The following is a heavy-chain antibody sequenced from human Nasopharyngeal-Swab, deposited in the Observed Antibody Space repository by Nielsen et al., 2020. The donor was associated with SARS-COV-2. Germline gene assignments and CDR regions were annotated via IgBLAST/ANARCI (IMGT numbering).Heavy chain of an antibody. CDR1: GFTFSNAW. J-gene: IGHJ6*02. D-gene: IGHD3-10*01. V-gene: IGHV3-15*01. Sequence: GGSLRLSCAASGFTFSNAWMSWVRQAPGKGLEWVGRIKSKTDGGTTDYAAPVKGRFTISRDDSKNTLYLQMNSLKTEDTAVYYCTTGFYGSGSYYLGLWAYYYYGMDVWGQGTTVTVSS. CDR2: IKSKTDGGTT. CDR3: TTGFYGSGSYYLGLWAYYYYGMDV.